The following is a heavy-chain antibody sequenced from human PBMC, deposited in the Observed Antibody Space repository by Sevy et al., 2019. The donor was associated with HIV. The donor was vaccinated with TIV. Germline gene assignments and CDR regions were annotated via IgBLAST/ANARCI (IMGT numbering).Heavy chain of an antibody. J-gene: IGHJ6*02. CDR1: GFTFSDYY. CDR3: ASSWGGDGYGMDV. D-gene: IGHD3-10*01. V-gene: IGHV3-11*04. Sequence: GGSLRLSCAASGFTFSDYYMTWIRQAPGKGLEWVSYISSSGSTIFYANSVKGRFTISRDNAKNSLFLQMNSLRAEDTAVYYCASSWGGDGYGMDVWGQGTTVTVSS. CDR2: ISSSGSTI.